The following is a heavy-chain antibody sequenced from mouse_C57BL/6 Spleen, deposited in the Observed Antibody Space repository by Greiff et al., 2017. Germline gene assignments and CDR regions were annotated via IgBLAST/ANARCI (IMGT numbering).Heavy chain of an antibody. CDR2: ISSGGSYN. CDR3: ARQDYGISYLPSYYYAMDY. J-gene: IGHJ4*01. Sequence: EVMLVESGGDLVKPGGSLKLSCAASGFTFSSYGMSWVRQTPDKRLEWVATISSGGSYNYYPDSVNGRFTISRDNAKNTLYLQMSSLKSEDTAMYYCARQDYGISYLPSYYYAMDYWGQGTSVTVSS. D-gene: IGHD1-1*01. CDR1: GFTFSSYG. V-gene: IGHV5-6*01.